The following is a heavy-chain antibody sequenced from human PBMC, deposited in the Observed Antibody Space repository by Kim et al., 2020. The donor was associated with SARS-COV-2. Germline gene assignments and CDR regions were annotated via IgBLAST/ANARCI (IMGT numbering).Heavy chain of an antibody. D-gene: IGHD6-13*01. J-gene: IGHJ5*02. CDR1: GFTFDDYA. Sequence: GGSLRLSCAASGFTFDDYAMHWVRQAPGKGLEWVSGISWNSGSIGYADSVKGRFTISRDNAKNSLYLQMNSLRAEDTALYYCAKDLGSSWYGTFDPWGQGTLVTVSS. V-gene: IGHV3-9*01. CDR3: AKDLGSSWYGTFDP. CDR2: ISWNSGSI.